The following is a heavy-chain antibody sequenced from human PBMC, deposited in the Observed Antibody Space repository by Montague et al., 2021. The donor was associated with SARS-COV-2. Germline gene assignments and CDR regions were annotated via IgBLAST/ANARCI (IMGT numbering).Heavy chain of an antibody. CDR3: AHIRDHSGWYGDY. Sequence: PALVKPTQTLTLTCTVSGFSLSTRGVRVRWIRQPPGNALEWRADSHWDDDKFYRSSLRSRFTITKDTAKNQVVLRMTNMDPVDTATYFCAHIRDHSGWYGDYWGQGTLVTVSS. V-gene: IGHV2-5*02. CDR1: GFSLSTRGVR. J-gene: IGHJ4*02. D-gene: IGHD6-13*01. CDR2: SHWDDDK.